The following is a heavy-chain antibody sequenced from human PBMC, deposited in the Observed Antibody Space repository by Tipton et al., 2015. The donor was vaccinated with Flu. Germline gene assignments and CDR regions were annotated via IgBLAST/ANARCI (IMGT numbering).Heavy chain of an antibody. CDR3: ARVRISRYFDWSPRYYYYGMDV. V-gene: IGHV4-39*07. D-gene: IGHD3-9*01. J-gene: IGHJ6*02. CDR2: IYYSGST. Sequence: LRLSCTVSGGSISGSSYHWAWIRQPPGKGLEWIGSIYYSGSTYHTPSLKSRLIISVDTSKSQFSLKLRSVTAADTAVYYCARVRISRYFDWSPRYYYYGMDVWGQGTMVTV. CDR1: GGSISGSSYH.